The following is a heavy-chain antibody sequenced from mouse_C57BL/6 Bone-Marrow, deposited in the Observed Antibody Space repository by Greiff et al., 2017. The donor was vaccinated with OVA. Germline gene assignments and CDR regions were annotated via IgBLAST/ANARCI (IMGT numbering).Heavy chain of an antibody. D-gene: IGHD1-1*01. J-gene: IGHJ3*01. Sequence: QVQLKQPGTELVKPGASVKLSCKASGYTFTSYWMHWVKQRPGQGLEWIGNINPSNGGTNYNEKFKSKATLTVDKSSSTAYMRLSSLTSEDSAVYYCAREGYYGSTFAWFAYWGQGTLVTVSA. CDR1: GYTFTSYW. CDR2: INPSNGGT. V-gene: IGHV1-53*01. CDR3: AREGYYGSTFAWFAY.